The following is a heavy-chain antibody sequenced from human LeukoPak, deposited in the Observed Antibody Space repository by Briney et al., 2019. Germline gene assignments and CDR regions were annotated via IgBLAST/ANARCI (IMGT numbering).Heavy chain of an antibody. D-gene: IGHD3-3*01. CDR2: VYSSGNT. J-gene: IGHJ4*02. CDR1: GPSISSYTVY. Sequence: SETLSLTCNVSGPSISSYTVYWSWLRQPAGKSLEWIGLVYSSGNTRYNPSLQSRVTMTVDTPKNQFSLKLTSVTAADTAIYYCARGREDCYEGSGYYAPFDHWGQGIVATVSS. V-gene: IGHV4-4*07. CDR3: ARGREDCYEGSGYYAPFDH.